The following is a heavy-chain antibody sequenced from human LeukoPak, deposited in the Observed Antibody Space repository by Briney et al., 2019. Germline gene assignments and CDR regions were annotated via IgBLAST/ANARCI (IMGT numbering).Heavy chain of an antibody. D-gene: IGHD2-2*01. CDR3: ARGKRQGYCSSTSCLSFDI. Sequence: GESLQISCKGSGYNFTSYWIGWVRQLPGKGLEWMGIIYPGDSDTRYSPSFQGQVTISADKSISTAYLQWSSLKAPDTAMYYCARGKRQGYCSSTSCLSFDIWGQGTMVTVSS. V-gene: IGHV5-51*01. J-gene: IGHJ3*02. CDR1: GYNFTSYW. CDR2: IYPGDSDT.